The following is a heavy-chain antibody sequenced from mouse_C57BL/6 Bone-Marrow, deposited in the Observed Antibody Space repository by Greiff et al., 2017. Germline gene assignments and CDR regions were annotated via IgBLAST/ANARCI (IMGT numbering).Heavy chain of an antibody. Sequence: QVHVKQSGAELVKPGASVKISCKASGYAFSSYWMNWVKQRPGKGLEWIGQIYPGDGDTNYNGKFKGKATLTADKSSSTAYMQLSSLTSEDSAVYFCAKPKFYGSSSWFAYWGQGTLVTVSA. CDR3: AKPKFYGSSSWFAY. CDR1: GYAFSSYW. CDR2: IYPGDGDT. V-gene: IGHV1-80*01. D-gene: IGHD1-1*01. J-gene: IGHJ3*01.